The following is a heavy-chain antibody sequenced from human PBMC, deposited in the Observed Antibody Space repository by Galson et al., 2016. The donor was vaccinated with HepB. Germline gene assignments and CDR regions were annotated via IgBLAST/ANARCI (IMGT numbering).Heavy chain of an antibody. CDR1: GDSVSNNNAA. CDR2: TYYRSKWYN. V-gene: IGHV6-1*01. CDR3: ARDREGASFDY. J-gene: IGHJ4*02. D-gene: IGHD1-26*01. Sequence: CAISGDSVSNNNAAWHWIRQSPSRGLEWLGRTYYRSKWYNDYAVSVTSRITNNPDISKNQLSLQLNSVTPEDTSVYYCARDREGASFDYWGQGTLVTVSS.